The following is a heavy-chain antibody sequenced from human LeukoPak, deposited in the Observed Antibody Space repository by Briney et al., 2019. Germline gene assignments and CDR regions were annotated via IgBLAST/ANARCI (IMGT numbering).Heavy chain of an antibody. CDR1: GYSFTSYW. V-gene: IGHV5-51*07. Sequence: GESLKISCKGSGYSFTSYWIGWVHQMPGEGLEWMGIIYPGDSDTRYSPSFQGQVTISADKSISTAYLQWSSLKASDTAMYYCARHEGGIAAAGIYFDYWGQGTLVTVSS. CDR3: ARHEGGIAAAGIYFDY. CDR2: IYPGDSDT. D-gene: IGHD6-13*01. J-gene: IGHJ4*02.